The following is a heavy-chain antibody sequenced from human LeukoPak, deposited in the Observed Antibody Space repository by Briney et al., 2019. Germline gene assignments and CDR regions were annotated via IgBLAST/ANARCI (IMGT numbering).Heavy chain of an antibody. V-gene: IGHV4-34*01. Sequence: PSETLSLTCAVYGGSFSGYYWSWIRQPPGKGLEWIGEINHSGSTNYNPSLKSRVTISVDTSKNQFSLKLSSVTAADTAVYYCARDPGPGLYYYDSSGVFDYWGQGTLVTVSS. CDR3: ARDPGPGLYYYDSSGVFDY. CDR2: INHSGST. D-gene: IGHD3-22*01. CDR1: GGSFSGYY. J-gene: IGHJ4*02.